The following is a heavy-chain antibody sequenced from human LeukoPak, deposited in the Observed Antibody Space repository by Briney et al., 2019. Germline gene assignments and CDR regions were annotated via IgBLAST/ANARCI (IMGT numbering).Heavy chain of an antibody. Sequence: SVKVPCKASGGTFSSYAISWVRQAPGQGLEWMGGIIPIFGTANYAQKFQGRVTITADKSTSTAYMELSSLRSEDTAVYYCASDLADAFDIWGQGTMVTVSS. CDR3: ASDLADAFDI. V-gene: IGHV1-69*06. CDR2: IIPIFGTA. D-gene: IGHD3-16*01. CDR1: GGTFSSYA. J-gene: IGHJ3*02.